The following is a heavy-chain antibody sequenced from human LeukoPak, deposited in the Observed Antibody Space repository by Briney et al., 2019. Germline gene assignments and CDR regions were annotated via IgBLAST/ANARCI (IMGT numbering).Heavy chain of an antibody. CDR2: INPNSGGT. CDR3: ARTTFPYDSSGYYYFDY. D-gene: IGHD3-22*01. CDR1: GYTFTGYY. Sequence: GASVKVSCKASGYTFTGYYMHWVRQAPGQGLEWMGWINPNSGGTNYAQKFQGWVTMTRDTSISTAYMELSGLRSDDTAVYYCARTTFPYDSSGYYYFDYWGQGTLVTVSS. J-gene: IGHJ4*02. V-gene: IGHV1-2*04.